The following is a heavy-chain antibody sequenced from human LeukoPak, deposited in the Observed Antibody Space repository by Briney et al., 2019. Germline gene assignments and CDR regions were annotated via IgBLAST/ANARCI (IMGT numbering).Heavy chain of an antibody. CDR2: INHSGST. CDR1: GGSFSGYY. D-gene: IGHD3-10*01. J-gene: IGHJ4*02. CDR3: ARLGDYYVSGTYYFDS. V-gene: IGHV4-34*01. Sequence: SETLSLTCAVYGGSFSGYYWSWIRQPPGKGLEWIGEINHSGSTYYNPSLKSRVTISVDTSKNQFSLKLRSVTAADTAVFYCARLGDYYVSGTYYFDSWGPGTLVTVSS.